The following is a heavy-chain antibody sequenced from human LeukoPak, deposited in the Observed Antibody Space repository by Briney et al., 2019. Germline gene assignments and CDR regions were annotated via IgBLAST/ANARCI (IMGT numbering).Heavy chain of an antibody. CDR3: AELGTTMIGGV. V-gene: IGHV3-21*01. CDR2: ISSSSSYI. D-gene: IGHD3-10*02. Sequence: GGSLRLSCAASGFTFSGYSMNWVRQAPGKGLEWVSSISSSSSYIYYADSVKGRFTISRDNAKNSLYLQMNSLRAEDTAVYYCAELGTTMIGGVWGKGTTVTISS. CDR1: GFTFSGYS. J-gene: IGHJ6*04.